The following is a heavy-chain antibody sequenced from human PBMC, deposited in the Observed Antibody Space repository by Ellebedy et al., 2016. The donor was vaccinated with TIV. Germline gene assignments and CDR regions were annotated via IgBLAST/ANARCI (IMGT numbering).Heavy chain of an antibody. D-gene: IGHD3-3*01. Sequence: GGSLRLXXAASGFTFNIAGMTWVRQAPGKGLEWVGTIVFSGTAAYYSDPVKGRFIISRDNAKNSLFLQMNSLRVEDTAVYYCARDGSEWSRDYWGQGTLVTVSS. CDR2: IVFSGTAA. CDR1: GFTFNIAG. V-gene: IGHV3-21*01. CDR3: ARDGSEWSRDY. J-gene: IGHJ4*02.